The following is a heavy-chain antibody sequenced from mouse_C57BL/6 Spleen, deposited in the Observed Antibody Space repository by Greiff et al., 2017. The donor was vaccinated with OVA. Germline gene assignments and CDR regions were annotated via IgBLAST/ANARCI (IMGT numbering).Heavy chain of an antibody. CDR1: GYSITRGYY. J-gene: IGHJ4*01. Sequence: EVKLMESGPGLVKPSQSLSLTCSVTGYSITRGYYWNWIRQFPGNKLEWMGYISYDGSNNYNPSLKNRISITRDTSKNQFFLKLNSVTTEDTATYYCGCFYYGNPYAMDYWGQGTSVTVSS. V-gene: IGHV3-6*01. D-gene: IGHD2-1*01. CDR2: ISYDGSN. CDR3: GCFYYGNPYAMDY.